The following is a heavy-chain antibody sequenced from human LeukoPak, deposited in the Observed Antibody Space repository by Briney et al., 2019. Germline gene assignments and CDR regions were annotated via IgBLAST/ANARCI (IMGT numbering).Heavy chain of an antibody. V-gene: IGHV3-48*03. CDR1: GFTFSSYE. J-gene: IGHJ1*01. D-gene: IGHD6-13*01. Sequence: PGGSLRLSCAASGFTFSSYEMNWVRQAPGKGVEGGSYISSSGSNIYYPHSVNARFTISRDNAKNSLYLQMNSLRAEDTAVYYCARDQYSSSWYAEYFQHWGQGTLVTVSS. CDR2: ISSSGSNI. CDR3: ARDQYSSSWYAEYFQH.